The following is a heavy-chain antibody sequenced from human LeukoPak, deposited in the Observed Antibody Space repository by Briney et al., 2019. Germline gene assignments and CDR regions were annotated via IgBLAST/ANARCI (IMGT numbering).Heavy chain of an antibody. CDR2: ISSYGDST. CDR3: ARSSYSSSSSV. CDR1: GFTFSSYA. D-gene: IGHD6-6*01. V-gene: IGHV3-64*02. Sequence: GGSLRLSGAASGFTFSSYAMHWVRQAPGKGLEYVSAISSYGDSTYYADSVKGRFTISRDNSKKTLYLEMGSLRAEDTAVYYCARSSYSSSSSVWGQGTMVTVSS. J-gene: IGHJ3*01.